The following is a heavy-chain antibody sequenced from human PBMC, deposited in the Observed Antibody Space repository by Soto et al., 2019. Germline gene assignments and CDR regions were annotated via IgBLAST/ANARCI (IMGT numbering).Heavy chain of an antibody. J-gene: IGHJ3*02. D-gene: IGHD4-17*01. CDR2: IRSKANSYAT. Sequence: EVQLVESGGGLVQPGGSLKLSCAASGFTFSGSAMHWVRQASGKGLEWVGRIRSKANSYATAYAASVKGRFTNSRDDSKNTAYLQMNSLKTEDTAVYYCTRRPPPTVTTWEVAFDIWGQGTMVTVSS. V-gene: IGHV3-73*01. CDR1: GFTFSGSA. CDR3: TRRPPPTVTTWEVAFDI.